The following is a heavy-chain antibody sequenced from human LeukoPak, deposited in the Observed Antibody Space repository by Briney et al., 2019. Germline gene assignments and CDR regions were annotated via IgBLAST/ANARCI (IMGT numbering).Heavy chain of an antibody. Sequence: PSETLSLTCTVSGGSISSDNYYWSWIRQPAGKGLEWIGRTYTSGTTNYNPSLRSRVTISLDTSKNQFSLKLTSVTAADTAVYYCARGPMYTSGWYVYWGQGTLVTVSS. D-gene: IGHD6-19*01. CDR3: ARGPMYTSGWYVY. CDR1: GGSISSDNYY. CDR2: TYTSGTT. J-gene: IGHJ4*02. V-gene: IGHV4-61*02.